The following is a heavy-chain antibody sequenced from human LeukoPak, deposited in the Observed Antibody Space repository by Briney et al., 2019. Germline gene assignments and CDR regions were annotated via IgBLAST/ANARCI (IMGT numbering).Heavy chain of an antibody. V-gene: IGHV1-8*01. CDR3: ARAIRHQLLSDY. CDR1: GYTFTSYD. D-gene: IGHD2-2*01. J-gene: IGHJ4*02. Sequence: GASVKVSCKASGYTFTSYDINWVRQATGQGLEWMGWMNPNSANTGYALQFQGRVTMTRDTSISTAYMELSSLRSDDTAVYYCARAIRHQLLSDYWGQGTLVTVSS. CDR2: MNPNSANT.